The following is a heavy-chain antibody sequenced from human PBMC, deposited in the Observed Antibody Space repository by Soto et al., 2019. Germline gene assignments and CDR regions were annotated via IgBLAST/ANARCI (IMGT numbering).Heavy chain of an antibody. D-gene: IGHD6-13*01. CDR3: ASTRIAAAGLFDY. CDR1: GGSFSGYY. Sequence: SETLSLTCAVYGGSFSGYYWSWIRQPPGKGLEWIGEINHSGSTNYNPSLKSRVPISVDTSKNQFSLKLSSVTAADTAVYYCASTRIAAAGLFDYWGQGTLVTVSS. CDR2: INHSGST. V-gene: IGHV4-34*01. J-gene: IGHJ4*02.